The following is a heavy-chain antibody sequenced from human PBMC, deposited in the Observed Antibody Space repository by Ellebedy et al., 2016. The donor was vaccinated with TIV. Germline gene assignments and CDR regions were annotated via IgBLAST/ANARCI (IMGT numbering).Heavy chain of an antibody. Sequence: GESLKISXAASGFSFRSTWMTWVRQAPGKGLEWVANINQDGSVKSHLDSVKGRFTISRDNARKSLYLQMNSLRAEDTAVYYCARDPEYGALDYWGQGTLVTVSS. CDR2: INQDGSVK. D-gene: IGHD4-17*01. CDR3: ARDPEYGALDY. J-gene: IGHJ4*02. CDR1: GFSFRSTW. V-gene: IGHV3-7*01.